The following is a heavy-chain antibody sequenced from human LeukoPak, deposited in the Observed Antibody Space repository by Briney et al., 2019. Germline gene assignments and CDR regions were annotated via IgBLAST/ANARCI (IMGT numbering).Heavy chain of an antibody. CDR2: IWYDGSNK. V-gene: IGHV3-33*01. J-gene: IGHJ4*02. CDR3: ARGPRHHFNY. CDR1: GFTFSSYG. D-gene: IGHD1-14*01. Sequence: GGSLRLSCAASGFTFSSYGMHWVRQAPGKGLEWVAVIWYDGSNKYYADSVKGRFTISRDNSKNALSLQMNSLRAEDTAVYYCARGPRHHFNYWGQGTLVTVSS.